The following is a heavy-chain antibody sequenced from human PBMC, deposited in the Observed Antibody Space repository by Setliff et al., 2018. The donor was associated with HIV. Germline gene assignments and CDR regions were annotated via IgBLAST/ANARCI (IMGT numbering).Heavy chain of an antibody. V-gene: IGHV3-30*18. D-gene: IGHD3-3*01. Sequence: GGSLRLSCAASGFTFSSYGMHWVRQAPGKGLEWVAVISYDGSNKYYADSVKGRFTISRDNSKNTLYLQMNSLRAEDTAVYYCAKTEDFWIPAAPGGLDYWGQGTLVTVSS. CDR1: GFTFSSYG. CDR3: AKTEDFWIPAAPGGLDY. J-gene: IGHJ4*02. CDR2: ISYDGSNK.